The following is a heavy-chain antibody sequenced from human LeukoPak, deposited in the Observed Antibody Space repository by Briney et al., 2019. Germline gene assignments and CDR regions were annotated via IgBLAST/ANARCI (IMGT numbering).Heavy chain of an antibody. V-gene: IGHV3-66*01. CDR2: IYSGDTT. D-gene: IGHD1-14*01. CDR1: GFTVSTNY. Sequence: GGSLRLSCAASGFTVSTNYMSWVRQAPGKGLEWVSVIYSGDTTFYADSVRGKFTISRDNSKNTLYLQMNSLRAEDTAVYYCAGMRITTPTVRTLDYWGQGTLVTVSS. CDR3: AGMRITTPTVRTLDY. J-gene: IGHJ4*02.